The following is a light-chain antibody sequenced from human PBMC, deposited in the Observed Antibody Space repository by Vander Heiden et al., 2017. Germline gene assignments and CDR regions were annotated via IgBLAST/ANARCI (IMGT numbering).Light chain of an antibody. CDR1: PTVATS. J-gene: IGKJ2*01. CDR2: GAS. Sequence: DIQMTQSPSSLSASFGDRVTISCRASPTVATSLHWYQQRPGKAPKLLIYGASSLQSEVPSRFSGSGSGTGFTLTISNLQPEDFATYYCQQSYSTLYTFGQGTKLEIK. CDR3: QQSYSTLYT. V-gene: IGKV1-39*01.